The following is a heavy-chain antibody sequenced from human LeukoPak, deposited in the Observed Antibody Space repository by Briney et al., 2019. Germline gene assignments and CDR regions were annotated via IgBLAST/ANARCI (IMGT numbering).Heavy chain of an antibody. J-gene: IGHJ4*02. D-gene: IGHD3-16*01. V-gene: IGHV4-59*11. Sequence: SETLALTFRVSGSSISGHYWSWIRRTPGSGLEWIGYIYYIATTNYNPSLKSRVTISLDTSKNQFSLKLSSVTAADTAVYYCARGFEDYYLDSWGQGTLVTVSS. CDR2: IYYIATT. CDR1: GSSISGHY. CDR3: ARGFEDYYLDS.